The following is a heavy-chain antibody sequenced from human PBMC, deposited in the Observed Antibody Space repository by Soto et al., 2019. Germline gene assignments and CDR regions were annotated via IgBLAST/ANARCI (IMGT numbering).Heavy chain of an antibody. J-gene: IGHJ4*02. D-gene: IGHD3-10*01. CDR3: ARHNYGSGSTYFDY. CDR2: IYYSGST. Sequence: SETLSLTCTVPGGSISSYYWSWIRQPPGKGLEWIGYIYYSGSTNYNPSLRSRVTISVDTSKNQFSLKLNSMTAADTAVYYCARHNYGSGSTYFDYWGQGTLVTVSS. CDR1: GGSISSYY. V-gene: IGHV4-59*08.